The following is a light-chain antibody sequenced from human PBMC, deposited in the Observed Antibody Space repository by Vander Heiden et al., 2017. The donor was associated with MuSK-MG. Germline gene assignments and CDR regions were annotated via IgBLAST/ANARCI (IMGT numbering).Light chain of an antibody. CDR2: SAS. J-gene: IGKJ4*01. V-gene: IGKV1-39*01. Sequence: DIQLTQSPSSLSASVGDRVTITCRASQTIFNYLNWYQQSPGKAPKLLIYSASTLQSGTPPRFSGSGSGTDFTLVISRLQPEDFATYYCQHGDNTPITFGGGTKIDTK. CDR1: QTIFNY. CDR3: QHGDNTPIT.